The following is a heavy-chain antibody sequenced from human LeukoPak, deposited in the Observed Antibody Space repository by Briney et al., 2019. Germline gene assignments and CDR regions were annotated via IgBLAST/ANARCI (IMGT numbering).Heavy chain of an antibody. Sequence: HPGGSLRLSCAASGFTFSSYAMHWVRQAPGKGLEWVAVISYDGSNKYYADSVKGRFTISRDNSKNTLYLQMNSLRAEDTAVYYCAKGWPGYCTNGVCYMVPDAFDIWGQGTMVTVSS. CDR1: GFTFSSYA. D-gene: IGHD2-8*01. V-gene: IGHV3-30-3*01. CDR2: ISYDGSNK. J-gene: IGHJ3*02. CDR3: AKGWPGYCTNGVCYMVPDAFDI.